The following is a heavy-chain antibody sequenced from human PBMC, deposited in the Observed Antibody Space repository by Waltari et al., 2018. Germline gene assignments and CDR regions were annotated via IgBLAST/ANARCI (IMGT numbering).Heavy chain of an antibody. Sequence: QVQLQESGPGLVKPSETLSLTCTVPGGSISSYSWSWIRQPPGKGLEWIGYIYYSGSTNYNPSLKSRVTISVDTSKNQFSLKLSSVTAADTAVYYCARGGSSSRFDYWGQGTLVTVSS. CDR2: IYYSGST. V-gene: IGHV4-59*01. CDR3: ARGGSSSRFDY. J-gene: IGHJ4*02. CDR1: GGSISSYS. D-gene: IGHD6-13*01.